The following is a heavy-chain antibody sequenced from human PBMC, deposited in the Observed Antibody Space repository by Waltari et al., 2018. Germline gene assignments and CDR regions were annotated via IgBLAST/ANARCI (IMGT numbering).Heavy chain of an antibody. D-gene: IGHD3-10*01. V-gene: IGHV5-51*01. Sequence: EVQLVQSGAEVKKPGESLKISCKGSGYSFTSYWIGWVRQMPGKGLEWMGIIYPGDSDTRYSPSFQGQVTISADKSISTAYLQWSSLKASDTAMYYCARGRTLLWFGEIHSNWFDPWGQGTLVTVSS. J-gene: IGHJ5*02. CDR2: IYPGDSDT. CDR1: GYSFTSYW. CDR3: ARGRTLLWFGEIHSNWFDP.